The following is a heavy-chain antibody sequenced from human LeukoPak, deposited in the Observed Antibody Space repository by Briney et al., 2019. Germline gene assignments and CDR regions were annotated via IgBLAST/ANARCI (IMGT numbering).Heavy chain of an antibody. CDR3: AKDGGTHFDH. Sequence: GGSLRLSCAASGFTFRTSGMNWVRQAPGQGLEWVSYISSSGTTISYAQSVKGRFTITRDNAQNSLTLHMNTLRADDTAVYYCAKDGGTHFDHWGQGTLVTVSS. J-gene: IGHJ4*02. CDR1: GFTFRTSG. CDR2: ISSSGTTI. V-gene: IGHV3-48*01. D-gene: IGHD1-26*01.